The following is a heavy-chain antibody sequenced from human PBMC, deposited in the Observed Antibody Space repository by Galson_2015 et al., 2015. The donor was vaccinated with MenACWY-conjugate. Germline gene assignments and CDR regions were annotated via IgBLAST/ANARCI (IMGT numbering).Heavy chain of an antibody. CDR3: ARDRDPSSWDLQP. V-gene: IGHV7-4-1*02. D-gene: IGHD6-13*01. CDR2: INTNTGKP. Sequence: SVKVSCKASGYSFTTYHINWVRQAPGQGLEWMGWINTNTGKPTYVQGFTGRFVFSLDTSVNTAYLQISNLKPEDTAMYYCARDRDPSSWDLQPWGQGTPVTVSS. CDR1: GYSFTTYH. J-gene: IGHJ1*01.